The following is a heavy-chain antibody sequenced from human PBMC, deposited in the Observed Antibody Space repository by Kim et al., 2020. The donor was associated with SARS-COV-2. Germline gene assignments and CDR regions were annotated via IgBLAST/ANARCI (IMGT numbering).Heavy chain of an antibody. Sequence: GGSLRLSCSASGFTFSSYAMHWVRQAPGKGLEYVSAIRSNGGSTYYADSVKGRFTISRDNSKNTLYLQMSSLRAEDTAVYYCVKDGRVRATTGLDYWGQGTLVTVSS. CDR3: VKDGRVRATTGLDY. CDR1: GFTFSSYA. V-gene: IGHV3-64D*09. CDR2: IRSNGGST. J-gene: IGHJ4*02. D-gene: IGHD1-26*01.